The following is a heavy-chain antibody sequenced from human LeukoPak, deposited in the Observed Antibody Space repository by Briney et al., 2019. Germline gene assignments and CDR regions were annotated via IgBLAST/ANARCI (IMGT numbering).Heavy chain of an antibody. CDR3: ARDRGSGGGFDY. V-gene: IGHV4-59*01. D-gene: IGHD3-16*01. CDR2: ISNSGIT. Sequence: SQTLSLTCTVSGGSISSYYWSWIGQPPGKGLEWIGYISNSGITKYNPSLKSRVTISEDTSKDQLSLKLSSVTAADTAVYHCARDRGSGGGFDYWGQGTLVAVSS. CDR1: GGSISSYY. J-gene: IGHJ4*02.